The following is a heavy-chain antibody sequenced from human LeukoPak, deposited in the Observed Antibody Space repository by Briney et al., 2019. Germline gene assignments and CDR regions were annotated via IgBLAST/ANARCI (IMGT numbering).Heavy chain of an antibody. D-gene: IGHD2-2*01. CDR3: ASDHRRMLVPAAIGD. J-gene: IGHJ4*02. Sequence: GSVKVSCEASGYTFISYGMSWVRQAPGQGLEWVAWISAYNGNTNYAQKLQGRVTMTTDTSTSTAYMELRSLRSDDTAMYLCASDHRRMLVPAAIGDWGQGTLVTVSS. CDR2: ISAYNGNT. CDR1: GYTFISYG. V-gene: IGHV1-18*01.